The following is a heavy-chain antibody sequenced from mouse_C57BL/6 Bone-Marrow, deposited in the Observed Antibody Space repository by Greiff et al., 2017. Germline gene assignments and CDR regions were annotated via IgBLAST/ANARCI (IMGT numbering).Heavy chain of an antibody. CDR2: IYPRDGST. CDR3: ERGYNNAGLDY. J-gene: IGHJ2*01. CDR1: GYTFTDHT. Sequence: QVQLQQSDAELVKPGASVKISCKASGYTFTDHTIHWMKQRPEQGLEWIGNIYPRDGSTKYNEKFKGKATLTVDKPSSTAYMQLNSLTSEDSAVYFFERGYNNAGLDYGGQGTTPTVPS. V-gene: IGHV1-78*01. D-gene: IGHD1-3*01.